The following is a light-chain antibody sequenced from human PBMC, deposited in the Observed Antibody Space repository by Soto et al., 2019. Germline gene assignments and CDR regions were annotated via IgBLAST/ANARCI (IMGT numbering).Light chain of an antibody. J-gene: IGKJ4*01. CDR3: QKFNAVPT. Sequence: DIQMTQSPASLSAPVGDRVTITCRASQAISTYLAWYQQKPWKVPTLLVYAASTLQSGVPSRLSGSGSGTDFTLTISRMQPEDAAAYCCQKFNAVPTFGGGTKVEI. CDR2: AAS. V-gene: IGKV1-27*01. CDR1: QAISTY.